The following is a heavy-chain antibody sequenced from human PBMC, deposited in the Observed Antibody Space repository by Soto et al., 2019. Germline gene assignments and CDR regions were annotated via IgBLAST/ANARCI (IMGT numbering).Heavy chain of an antibody. D-gene: IGHD1-1*01. CDR1: GGSFSGYY. CDR3: AREGLNSYYYYYMDV. CDR2: INHSGST. V-gene: IGHV4-34*01. Sequence: SETLSLTCAVYGGSFSGYYWSWIRQPPGKGLEWIGEINHSGSTNYNPSLKSRVTISVDTSKNQFSLKLSSVTAADTAVYYCAREGLNSYYYYYMDVWGKGTTVTVSS. J-gene: IGHJ6*03.